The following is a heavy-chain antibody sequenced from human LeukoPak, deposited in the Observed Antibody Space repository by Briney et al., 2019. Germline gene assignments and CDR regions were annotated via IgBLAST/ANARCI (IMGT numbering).Heavy chain of an antibody. D-gene: IGHD3-9*01. CDR2: IIPILGIA. J-gene: IGHJ4*02. Sequence: SVKVSCKASGGTFSSYAISWVRQAPGQGLEWMGRIIPILGIANYAQKFQGRVTITADKSTSTAYMELSSLRSEDTAVYYCARDGDYDILTGYSNPDYWGQGTLVTVSS. CDR3: ARDGDYDILTGYSNPDY. V-gene: IGHV1-69*04. CDR1: GGTFSSYA.